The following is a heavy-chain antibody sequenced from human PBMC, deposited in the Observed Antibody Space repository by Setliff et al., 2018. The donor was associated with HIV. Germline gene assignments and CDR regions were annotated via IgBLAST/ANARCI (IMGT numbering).Heavy chain of an antibody. V-gene: IGHV4-59*11. J-gene: IGHJ4*02. D-gene: IGHD6-19*01. Sequence: SETLSLTCTVSGVAISSHYWSWIRQPPGKGLEWIGSIYYSGSTNYNPSLKSRVTISVDTSKNQFSLKLTSVTAADTAVYYCARMRGRAVLSYYFDHWGQGRLVTVSS. CDR3: ARMRGRAVLSYYFDH. CDR2: IYYSGST. CDR1: GVAISSHY.